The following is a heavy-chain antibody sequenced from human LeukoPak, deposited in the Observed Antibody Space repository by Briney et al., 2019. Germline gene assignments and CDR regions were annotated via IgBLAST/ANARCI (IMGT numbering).Heavy chain of an antibody. D-gene: IGHD2-2*01. CDR1: WVTLRSKH. V-gene: IGHV3-53*01. CDR3: TSRVVVPAAISDY. Sequence: GGGLRLFRAASWVTLRSKHKNLVPPAPREGVGGGSVIYSGGTTYYADSVKGRFTISKDNSNNTLYLQMNSLRAEDTAVYYCTSRVVVPAAISDYWGQGTLVTVSS. J-gene: IGHJ4*02. CDR2: IYSGGTT.